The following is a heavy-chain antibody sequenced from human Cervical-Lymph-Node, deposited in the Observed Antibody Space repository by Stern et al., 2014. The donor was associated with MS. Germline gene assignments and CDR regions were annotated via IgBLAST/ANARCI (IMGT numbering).Heavy chain of an antibody. CDR1: GYTFTSYD. J-gene: IGHJ6*02. V-gene: IGHV1-8*01. Sequence: QVQLMQSGAEVKKPGASVKVSCKASGYTFTSYDINWVRQATGQGLEWMGWMNPNSGNTGYAQKFQGRVTMTRNTSISTAYMELSSLRSEDTAMYYCARGAYKLNYYYYGMDVWGQGTTVTVSS. CDR3: ARGAYKLNYYYYGMDV. D-gene: IGHD1-14*01. CDR2: MNPNSGNT.